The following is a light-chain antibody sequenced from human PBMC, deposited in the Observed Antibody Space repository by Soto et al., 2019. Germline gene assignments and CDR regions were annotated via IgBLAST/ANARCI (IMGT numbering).Light chain of an antibody. V-gene: IGLV3-1*01. CDR2: QDS. Sequence: SYELTQRPSVSVSPGQTASITCSGDKLGDKYACWYQQKPGQSPVLVIYQDSKRPSGIPERFSGSNSGNTATLTISGTQAMDEADYYCQAWDSSTANYVFGTGTKVTVL. CDR1: KLGDKY. CDR3: QAWDSSTANYV. J-gene: IGLJ1*01.